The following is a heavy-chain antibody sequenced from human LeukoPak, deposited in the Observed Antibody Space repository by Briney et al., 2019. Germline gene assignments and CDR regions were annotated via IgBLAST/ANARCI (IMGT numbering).Heavy chain of an antibody. CDR3: ARTAARRFDY. D-gene: IGHD6-6*01. Sequence: SGTLSLTCAVSGGSISSNNWWGWVRQPPGKGLEWIGEIYHSGSPNYNPSLKSRVTISVDKSRNHFSLNLSSVTAADTAVYYCARTAARRFDYWGQGTLVTVSS. CDR1: GGSISSNNW. CDR2: IYHSGSP. J-gene: IGHJ4*02. V-gene: IGHV4-4*02.